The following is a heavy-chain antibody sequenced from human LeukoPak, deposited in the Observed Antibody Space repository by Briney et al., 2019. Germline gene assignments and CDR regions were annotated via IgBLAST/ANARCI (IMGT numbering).Heavy chain of an antibody. J-gene: IGHJ4*02. D-gene: IGHD2-2*01. V-gene: IGHV4-39*07. CDR2: IYYSGST. CDR3: ARVDYDCSSTSCYLGDFDY. CDR1: GGSISSSSYY. Sequence: PSETLSLTCTVSGGSISSSSYYWGWIRQPPGKGLEWIGSIYYSGSTNYNPSLKSRVTISVDTSKNQFSLKLSSVTAADTAVYYCARVDYDCSSTSCYLGDFDYWGQGTLVTVSS.